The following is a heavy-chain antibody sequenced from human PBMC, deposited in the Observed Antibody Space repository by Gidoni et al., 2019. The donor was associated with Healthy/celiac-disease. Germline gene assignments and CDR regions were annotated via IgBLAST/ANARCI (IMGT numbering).Heavy chain of an antibody. CDR1: GFTHSGYS. J-gene: IGHJ4*02. V-gene: IGHV3-48*01. CDR3: ETRGVYDILTGYYIGG. D-gene: IGHD3-9*01. Sequence: EVQLVASGGGLVQPGGSLRLSCAASGFTHSGYSMNWVSQAPGKGLDWVSYISSSISTIYYADSVKGRFTISRDNAKNSLYLQMNSLRAEDTAVYYCETRGVYDILTGYYIGGWGQGTLVTVSS. CDR2: ISSSISTI.